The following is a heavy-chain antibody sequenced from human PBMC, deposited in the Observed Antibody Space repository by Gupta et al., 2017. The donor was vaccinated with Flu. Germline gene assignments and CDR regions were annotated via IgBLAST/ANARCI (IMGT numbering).Heavy chain of an antibody. V-gene: IGHV3-21*01. CDR2: ISSSSSYI. D-gene: IGHD2-15*01. CDR3: ARDGERCSGGSCYLSRFDY. J-gene: IGHJ4*02. CDR1: GFTFSSYR. Sequence: EVQLVESGGGLVKPGGSLRLSCAALGFTFSSYRMNWVRQAPGKGLEWVSSISSSSSYIYYADSVKGRFTISRDNAKNSLYLQMNSLRAEDTAVYYCARDGERCSGGSCYLSRFDYWGQGTLVTVSS.